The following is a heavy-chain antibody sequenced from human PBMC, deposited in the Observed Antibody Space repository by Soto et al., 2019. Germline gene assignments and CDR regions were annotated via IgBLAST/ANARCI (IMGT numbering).Heavy chain of an antibody. J-gene: IGHJ4*02. D-gene: IGHD1-26*01. CDR1: GYTFTSYD. CDR2: ISAYNGNT. V-gene: IGHV1-18*01. Sequence: QVQLVQSGAEVKKPGASVKVSCKASGYTFTSYDITWVRQAPGQGLEWMGQISAYNGNTNYAQRLQGRVTMTTDTSTSTAYMELRSLRSDDTAVYYCARDSVPRRVDGYFDYWGQGTLVTVSS. CDR3: ARDSVPRRVDGYFDY.